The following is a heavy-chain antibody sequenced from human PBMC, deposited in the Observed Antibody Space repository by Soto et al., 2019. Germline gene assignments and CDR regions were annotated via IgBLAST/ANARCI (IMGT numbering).Heavy chain of an antibody. CDR3: ARRTEGYSYGYGYYYYMDV. CDR1: GYSFTSYW. CDR2: IYPGDSDT. J-gene: IGHJ6*03. D-gene: IGHD5-18*01. V-gene: IGHV5-51*01. Sequence: GESLKISCKGSGYSFTSYWIGWVRQMPGKGLEWMGIIYPGDSDTRYSPSFQGQVTISADKSISTAYLQWSSLKASDTAMYYCARRTEGYSYGYGYYYYMDVWGKGTTVTVSS.